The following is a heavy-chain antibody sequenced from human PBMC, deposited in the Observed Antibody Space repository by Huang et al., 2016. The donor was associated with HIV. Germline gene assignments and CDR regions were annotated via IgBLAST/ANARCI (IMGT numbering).Heavy chain of an antibody. V-gene: IGHV5-51*01. CDR3: ARQRASGSTYVDS. CDR2: TFPGDSDT. J-gene: IGHJ4*02. D-gene: IGHD2-15*01. CDR1: GYKFTSYW. Sequence: EVQLVQSGAEVKKPGESLKISCKGSGYKFTSYWIAWVRQMPGKGMERMGITFPGDSDTRYSPSVQGQVTISADKSINTAYLQWSSLKTSDTAMYFCARQRASGSTYVDSWGQGTLLTVYS.